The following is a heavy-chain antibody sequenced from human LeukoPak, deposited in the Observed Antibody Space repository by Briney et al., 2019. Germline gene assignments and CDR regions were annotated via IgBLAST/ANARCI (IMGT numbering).Heavy chain of an antibody. CDR1: GYTFTNYA. V-gene: IGHV1-2*02. Sequence: ASVKVSCKASGYTFTNYAMNWVRQAPGHGLEWMGWINPNSGGTNYAQKFQGRVTMTRDTSISTAYMELSRLRSDDTAVYYCARVIGRPEQYWGQGTLVTVSS. CDR2: INPNSGGT. J-gene: IGHJ4*02. CDR3: ARVIGRPEQY. D-gene: IGHD1-14*01.